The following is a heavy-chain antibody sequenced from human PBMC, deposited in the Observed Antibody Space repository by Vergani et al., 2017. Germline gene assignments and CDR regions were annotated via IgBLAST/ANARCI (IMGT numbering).Heavy chain of an antibody. CDR2: ISSSSRYI. D-gene: IGHD6-19*01. Sequence: EVQLVESGGGLVKPGGSLRLSCAASKFTFSSYSMNWVRKTPGKGLEWVSSISSSSRYIYYADSVKGRFTISRDNAKNSLYLQMNRLRAEDTAVYYCARDVGSGWSSVLYYFDYWGQGTLVTVSS. V-gene: IGHV3-21*01. CDR1: KFTFSSYS. J-gene: IGHJ4*02. CDR3: ARDVGSGWSSVLYYFDY.